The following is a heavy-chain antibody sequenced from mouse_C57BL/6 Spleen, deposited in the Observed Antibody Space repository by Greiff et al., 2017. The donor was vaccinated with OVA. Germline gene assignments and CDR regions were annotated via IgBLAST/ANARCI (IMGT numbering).Heavy chain of an antibody. CDR1: GYTFTDYY. V-gene: IGHV1-26*01. J-gene: IGHJ2*01. Sequence: EVQLQQSGPELVEPGASVKISCKASGYTFTDYYMNWVKQSHGKSLEWIGDINPNNGGTSYNQKFKGKATLTVDKSSSTAYMELRSLTSEDSAVYYCARGTTPGSGYYFDYWGQGTTLTVSS. CDR2: INPNNGGT. CDR3: ARGTTPGSGYYFDY. D-gene: IGHD1-1*01.